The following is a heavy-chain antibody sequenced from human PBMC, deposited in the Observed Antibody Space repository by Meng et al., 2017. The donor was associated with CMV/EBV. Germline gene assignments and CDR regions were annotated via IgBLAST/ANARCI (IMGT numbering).Heavy chain of an antibody. D-gene: IGHD2-2*01. Sequence: SQTLSLTCAVYGGSFSGYYWSWIRQPPGKGLEWIGEINHSGSTNYNPSLKSRVTISVDTSKNQFSLKLSSVTAADTAVYYCARGMRYCSSTSCRRNKNAEYFQYWGQGTLVTVSS. V-gene: IGHV4-34*01. CDR2: INHSGST. CDR1: GGSFSGYY. CDR3: ARGMRYCSSTSCRRNKNAEYFQY. J-gene: IGHJ1*01.